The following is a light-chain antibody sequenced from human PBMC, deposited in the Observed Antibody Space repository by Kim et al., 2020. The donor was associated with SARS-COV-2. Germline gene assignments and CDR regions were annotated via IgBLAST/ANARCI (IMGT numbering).Light chain of an antibody. CDR1: QDISNY. CDR3: QQYDNLPFT. CDR2: DAS. Sequence: DIQMTQSPSSLSASLGDRVTITCQASQDISNYLNWYQQKPGKAPKLLINDASNLETGVPSRFSGSGSGTDFIFTISSLQPEDVATYFCQQYDNLPFTFGPGTKLEIK. J-gene: IGKJ3*01. V-gene: IGKV1-33*01.